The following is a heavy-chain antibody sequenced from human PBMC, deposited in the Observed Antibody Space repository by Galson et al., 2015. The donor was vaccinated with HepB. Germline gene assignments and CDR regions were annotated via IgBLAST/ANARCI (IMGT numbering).Heavy chain of an antibody. CDR3: ARDQYYHDSTPHHPN. V-gene: IGHV3-21*01. J-gene: IGHJ4*02. D-gene: IGHD3-22*01. CDR1: GFTFRSYS. Sequence: SLRLSCAASGFTFRSYSMNWVRQAPGKGLEWVSSITTSSSYMDYADSVKGRFTVSRDNDKNSLYLQMNSLKAEDTAVYYCARDQYYHDSTPHHPNRGQRTLVTVPS. CDR2: ITTSSSYM.